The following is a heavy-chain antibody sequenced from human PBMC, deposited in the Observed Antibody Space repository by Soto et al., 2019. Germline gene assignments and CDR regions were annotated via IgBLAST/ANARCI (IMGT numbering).Heavy chain of an antibody. CDR2: IYYSGST. D-gene: IGHD4-17*01. CDR3: ARADDFSDRFDY. Sequence: NPSETLSLTCTFSCGSIISGDFYWSWIRQPPGKGLELIGNIYYSGSTYYNPSLRSRAIMSVDTSQNQFSLKLSSLTAADTAVYFCARADDFSDRFDYWGQGALVTVSS. V-gene: IGHV4-30-4*01. CDR1: CGSIISGDFY. J-gene: IGHJ4*02.